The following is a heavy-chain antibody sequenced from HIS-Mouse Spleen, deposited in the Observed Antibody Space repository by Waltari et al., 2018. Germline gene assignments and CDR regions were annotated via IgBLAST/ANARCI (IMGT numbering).Heavy chain of an antibody. D-gene: IGHD3-3*01. CDR3: ARSPYYDFWSGYSDNWFDP. J-gene: IGHJ5*02. CDR1: VGSISSGGYY. CDR2: IYYRVSP. Sequence: QVQLQESGPGLVKPSQTLSLTCTVSVGSISSGGYYWSWIRQHPGQGLEWMGYIYYRVSPYYNPALKNRVTISVDTSKNQFSLKLSSVTAADTAVYYCARSPYYDFWSGYSDNWFDPWGQGTLVTVSS. V-gene: IGHV4-31*03.